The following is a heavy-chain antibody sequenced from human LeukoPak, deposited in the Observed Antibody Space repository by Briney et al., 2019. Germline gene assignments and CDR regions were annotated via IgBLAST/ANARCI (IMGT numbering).Heavy chain of an antibody. CDR1: GGSLSSHH. CDR3: ARHLDIAASGTFDY. D-gene: IGHD6-13*01. V-gene: IGHV4-59*08. Sequence: PPETLSLTCTVSGGSLSSHHWSWIRHPPGKGLELMGYIYYSGSTNYKPSLTRRVTISVDTPKNQFSLKLASVTAADTAVYYCARHLDIAASGTFDYWGQGTLVTVSS. J-gene: IGHJ4*02. CDR2: IYYSGST.